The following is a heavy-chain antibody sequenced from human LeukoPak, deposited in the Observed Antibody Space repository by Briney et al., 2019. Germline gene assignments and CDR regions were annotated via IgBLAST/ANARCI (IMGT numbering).Heavy chain of an antibody. V-gene: IGHV3-23*01. J-gene: IGHJ4*02. Sequence: PGGSLRLSCAASGFTLSSYGMSWVRQAPGKGLEWVSAISGSGGSTYYADSVKGRFTISRDNAKNSLYLQMNSLRAEDTAVYYCAREYSSSWYYFDYWGQGTLVTVSS. CDR1: GFTLSSYG. D-gene: IGHD6-13*01. CDR2: ISGSGGST. CDR3: AREYSSSWYYFDY.